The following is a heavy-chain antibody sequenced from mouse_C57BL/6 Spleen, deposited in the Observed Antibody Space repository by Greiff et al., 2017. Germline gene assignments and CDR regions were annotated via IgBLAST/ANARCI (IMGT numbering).Heavy chain of an antibody. CDR2: IWSGGST. Sequence: VKLMESGPGLVQPSQSLSITCTVSGFSLTSYGVHWVRQSPGKGLGWLGVIWSGGSTDYNAAFISRLSISKDNPKSQVFFKMNSLQADDTAIYYCARGGGYFDVWGTGTTVTVSS. J-gene: IGHJ1*03. CDR1: GFSLTSYG. CDR3: ARGGGYFDV. V-gene: IGHV2-2*01.